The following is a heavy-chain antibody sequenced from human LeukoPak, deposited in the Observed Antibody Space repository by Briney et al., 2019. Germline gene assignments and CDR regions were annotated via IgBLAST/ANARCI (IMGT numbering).Heavy chain of an antibody. V-gene: IGHV3-23*01. D-gene: IGHD2-15*01. CDR1: GFTFNSFA. CDR3: SKSLGVGGYARYKGFDQ. Sequence: GGSLRLSCAVSGFTFNSFAMNWVRQAPGKGLEWVSSICGSDGTSHYADFVKGRFSISRDDSKNTLYLQMNSLRAEDAAAYYCSKSLGVGGYARYKGFDQWGQGTLVVVSS. J-gene: IGHJ4*02. CDR2: ICGSDGTS.